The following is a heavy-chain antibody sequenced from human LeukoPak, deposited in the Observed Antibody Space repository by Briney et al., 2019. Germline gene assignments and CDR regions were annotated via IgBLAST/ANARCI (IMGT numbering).Heavy chain of an antibody. CDR2: IKQDGSEK. CDR3: AGMVATRNHLFDY. CDR1: GFTFSSYW. Sequence: GGSLRLSCAASGFTFSSYWMSWVRQAPGKGLEWVANIKQDGSEKYYVDSVKGRFTISRDNAKNSLYLQMNSLRAEDTAVYYCAGMVATRNHLFDYWGQGTLVTVSS. J-gene: IGHJ4*02. V-gene: IGHV3-7*01. D-gene: IGHD5-12*01.